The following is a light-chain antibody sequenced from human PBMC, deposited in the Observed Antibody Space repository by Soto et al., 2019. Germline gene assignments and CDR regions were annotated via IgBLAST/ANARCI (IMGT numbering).Light chain of an antibody. CDR2: DVS. V-gene: IGLV2-14*03. J-gene: IGLJ1*01. Sequence: QSALTQPASVSGSPGQSITISCTGTSSDVGAYNYVSWYQQHPGKVPKLMIYDVSNRPSGVSNRFSGSKSGNTASLTLSGLQAEHEADYYCSSYTNSKSYVFGTGTKVTVL. CDR3: SSYTNSKSYV. CDR1: SSDVGAYNY.